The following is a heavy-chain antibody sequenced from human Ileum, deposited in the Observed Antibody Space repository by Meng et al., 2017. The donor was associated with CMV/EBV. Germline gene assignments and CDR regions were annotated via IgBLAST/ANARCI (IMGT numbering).Heavy chain of an antibody. CDR3: TTGRAH. CDR2: IKAKADGGTT. CDR1: GFTFTDAW. V-gene: IGHV3-15*01. J-gene: IGHJ4*02. Sequence: QRGESGGGLIKPGGSLGLSCEAFGFTFTDAWMCWVRQAPGKGLEWVGRIKAKADGGTTEYPAPVKGRFTISRDDSKNTLFLQMNSLKTEDTAVYYCTTGRAHWGQGTLVTVSS.